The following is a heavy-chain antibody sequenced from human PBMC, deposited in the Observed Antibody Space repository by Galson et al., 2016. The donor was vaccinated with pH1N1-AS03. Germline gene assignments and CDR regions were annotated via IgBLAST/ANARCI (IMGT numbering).Heavy chain of an antibody. CDR3: ARFPDYGDDVGY. CDR2: IFYNGTT. D-gene: IGHD4-17*01. V-gene: IGHV4-59*08. J-gene: IGHJ4*02. CDR1: GGSISSYY. Sequence: ETLSLTCTVSGGSISSYYWSWIRQPPGKRLEWSGYIFYNGTTNYNPSLKSRVTISVDTSNNQFSLKLTSVTAADTAVYYCARFPDYGDDVGYWGQGTLVTVSS.